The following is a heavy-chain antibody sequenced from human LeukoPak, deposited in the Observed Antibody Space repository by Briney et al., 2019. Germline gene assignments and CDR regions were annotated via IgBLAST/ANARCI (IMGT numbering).Heavy chain of an antibody. Sequence: GGSLRLSCAASGFTVSTNYMSWARQAPGKGLEWVSVVYSDGKTCYADAVKGRFTISKDNSRNTLYLQMNSLRAEDTAVYYCAKLGRHDSKGYWGQGTLVTVSS. V-gene: IGHV3-53*01. J-gene: IGHJ4*02. CDR3: AKLGRHDSKGY. D-gene: IGHD3-22*01. CDR1: GFTVSTNY. CDR2: VYSDGKT.